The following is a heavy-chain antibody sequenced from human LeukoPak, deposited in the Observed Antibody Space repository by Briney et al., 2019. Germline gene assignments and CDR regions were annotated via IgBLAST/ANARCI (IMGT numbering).Heavy chain of an antibody. J-gene: IGHJ4*02. Sequence: GDSLRLSCAASGFTFTKYWMTWVRQTPGKGLEWVGNIKQDGSDKNYLDSVKGRFTISRDNTKNSVYLQMSSLRAEDTAVYYCAREVWGPEYWGQGTLVTVSS. V-gene: IGHV3-7*01. CDR1: GFTFTKYW. D-gene: IGHD1-14*01. CDR2: IKQDGSDK. CDR3: AREVWGPEY.